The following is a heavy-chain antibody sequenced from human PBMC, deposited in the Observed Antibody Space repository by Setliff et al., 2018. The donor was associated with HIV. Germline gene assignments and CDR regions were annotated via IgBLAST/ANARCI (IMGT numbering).Heavy chain of an antibody. CDR2: IYNSATT. V-gene: IGHV4-59*01. J-gene: IGHJ5*02. CDR1: GGSISFDT. CDR3: ARGGTSSNWFRA. Sequence: PSETLSLTCTVSGGSISFDTWSWIRQPPGKGLQWICFIYNSATTNYNPSLKSRVTMSLDTSKNQLSLKLTSVTAADTAVYYCARGGTSSNWFRAWGQGTLVTVAS. D-gene: IGHD2-2*01.